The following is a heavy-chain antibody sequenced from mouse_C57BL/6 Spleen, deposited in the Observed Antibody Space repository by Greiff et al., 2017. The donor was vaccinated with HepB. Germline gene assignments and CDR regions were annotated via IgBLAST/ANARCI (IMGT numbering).Heavy chain of an antibody. V-gene: IGHV1-50*01. D-gene: IGHD2-5*01. CDR2: IDPSDSYT. Sequence: QVQLQQPGAELVKPGASVKLSCKASGYTFTSYWMQWVKQRPGQGLEWIGEIDPSDSYTNYNQKFKGKATLTVDTSSSTAYMQLSSLTSEDSAVYYCALGSNYGLYYYAMDYWGQGTSVTVSS. CDR1: GYTFTSYW. CDR3: ALGSNYGLYYYAMDY. J-gene: IGHJ4*01.